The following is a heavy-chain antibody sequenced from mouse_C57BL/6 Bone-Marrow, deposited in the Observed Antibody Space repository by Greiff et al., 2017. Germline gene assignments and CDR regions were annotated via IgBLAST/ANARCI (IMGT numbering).Heavy chain of an antibody. CDR1: GYTFTSYW. CDR3: ARPYYGSSLFAY. Sequence: QVQLQQSGAELVRPGTSVKLSCKASGYTFTSYWMHWVKQRPGQGLEWIGVIDPSDSYTNYNQKFKGKATLTVDTSSSTAYMQLSSLTSEDSAVYYCARPYYGSSLFAYWGQGTLVTVSA. CDR2: IDPSDSYT. V-gene: IGHV1-59*01. J-gene: IGHJ3*01. D-gene: IGHD1-1*01.